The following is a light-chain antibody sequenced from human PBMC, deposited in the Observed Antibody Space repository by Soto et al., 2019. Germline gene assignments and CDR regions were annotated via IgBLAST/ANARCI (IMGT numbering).Light chain of an antibody. CDR3: SSYAGSSNV. CDR2: EVN. V-gene: IGLV2-8*01. Sequence: QSVLTQPPSASGSPGQSVAISCTGTSSDVGGYNYVSWYQQHPGKAPKLMIYEVNKRPSGVPDRFSGSKSGNTASLTVSGLQAEDEAAYYCSSYAGSSNVFGTATKLTVL. CDR1: SSDVGGYNY. J-gene: IGLJ1*01.